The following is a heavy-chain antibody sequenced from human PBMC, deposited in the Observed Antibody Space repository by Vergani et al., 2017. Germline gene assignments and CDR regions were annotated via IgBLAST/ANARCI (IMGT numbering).Heavy chain of an antibody. Sequence: QVQLVQSGAEVKKPGSSVKVSCKASGGTFSSYAISWVRQAPGQGLEWMGGIIPIFGTANYAQKFQGRVTITADESTSTADMELSSLRSEDTAVYYCARGPYYYDSSGYYLELDYWGQGTLVTVSS. V-gene: IGHV1-69*01. J-gene: IGHJ4*02. CDR1: GGTFSSYA. CDR3: ARGPYYYDSSGYYLELDY. CDR2: IIPIFGTA. D-gene: IGHD3-22*01.